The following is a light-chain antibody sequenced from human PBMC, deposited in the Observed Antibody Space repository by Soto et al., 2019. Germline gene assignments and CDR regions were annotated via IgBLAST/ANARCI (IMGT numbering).Light chain of an antibody. Sequence: DIQMTQSPSSLSASVGDTVTITCQASQTISVYLNWYQQIPGKAPKLLIYTASTLQTGVPSRFSGSGSGTDFTLTIRSLQPEDFATYYCQQSFSTTQFSFDGGTPQLTFGGGTRVEIK. CDR3: QQSFSTTQFSFDGGTPQLT. CDR2: TAS. CDR1: QTISVY. V-gene: IGKV1-39*01. J-gene: IGKJ4*01.